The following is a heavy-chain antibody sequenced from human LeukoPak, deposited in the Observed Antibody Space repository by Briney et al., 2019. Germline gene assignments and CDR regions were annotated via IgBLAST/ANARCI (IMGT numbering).Heavy chain of an antibody. Sequence: PSETLSLTCTVSGGSISSYYWSWIRQPPGKGLEWIGCIYYRGSTNYNPSLKSRVTISVDTSKNQFSLKLSSVTAADTAVYYCARRVSVGGTAYGMDVWGQGTTVTVSS. CDR3: ARRVSVGGTAYGMDV. CDR1: GGSISSYY. V-gene: IGHV4-59*08. D-gene: IGHD6-19*01. J-gene: IGHJ6*02. CDR2: IYYRGST.